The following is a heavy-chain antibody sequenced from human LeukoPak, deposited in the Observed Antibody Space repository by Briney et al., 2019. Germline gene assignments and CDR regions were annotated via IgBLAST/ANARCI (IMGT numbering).Heavy chain of an antibody. J-gene: IGHJ4*02. CDR3: ARGGYYDFWSGYQPFYFDY. V-gene: IGHV3-66*02. CDR1: GFTVSSNY. CDR2: IYSGGST. Sequence: PGASLRLSCAASGFTVSSNYMSWVRQAPGKGLEWVSVIYSGGSTYYADSVKGRFTISRDNSKNTLYLQMNSLRAEDTAVYYCARGGYYDFWSGYQPFYFDYWGQGTLVTVSS. D-gene: IGHD3-3*01.